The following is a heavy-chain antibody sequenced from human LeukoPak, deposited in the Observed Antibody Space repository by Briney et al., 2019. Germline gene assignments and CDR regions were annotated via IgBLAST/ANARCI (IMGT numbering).Heavy chain of an antibody. CDR2: ISSSSSYT. J-gene: IGHJ4*02. CDR1: GFTFSSYS. CDR3: AGFPYGSGSYYGPG. D-gene: IGHD3-10*01. Sequence: PGGSLRLSCAASGFTFSSYSMNWVRQAPGKGLEWVSSISSSSSYTYSAESVKGRFTISRDNAKNSLYLQMNSLRAEDTAVYYCAGFPYGSGSYYGPGWGQGTLVTVSS. V-gene: IGHV3-21*01.